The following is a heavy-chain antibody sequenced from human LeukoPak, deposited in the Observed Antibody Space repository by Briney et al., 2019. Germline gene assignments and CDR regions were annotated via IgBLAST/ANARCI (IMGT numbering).Heavy chain of an antibody. CDR2: ISSSSSYT. V-gene: IGHV3-11*06. CDR3: ASSDYGDYILDY. Sequence: GGSLRLSCAASGFTLSDYYMSWLRQAPGKGLEWVSYISSSSSYTNYADSVKGRFTISRDNAKNSLYLQMNSLRAEDTAVYYCASSDYGDYILDYWGQGTLVTVSS. D-gene: IGHD4-17*01. CDR1: GFTLSDYY. J-gene: IGHJ4*02.